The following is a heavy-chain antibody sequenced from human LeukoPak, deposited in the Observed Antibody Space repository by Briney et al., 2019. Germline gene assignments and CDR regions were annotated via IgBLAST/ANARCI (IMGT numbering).Heavy chain of an antibody. CDR3: ARHVYGEYGPGDY. Sequence: KSSQTLSLTCTVSGGSISSSSHYWGWLRQPPGKGLEWIGSMRCGGTYYNLSLKSRVTISVDTSKSQFSLKLSSVTAADTAVYYCARHVYGEYGPGDYWGQGILVTVSS. CDR1: GGSISSSSHY. J-gene: IGHJ4*02. CDR2: MRCGGT. V-gene: IGHV4-39*01. D-gene: IGHD4-17*01.